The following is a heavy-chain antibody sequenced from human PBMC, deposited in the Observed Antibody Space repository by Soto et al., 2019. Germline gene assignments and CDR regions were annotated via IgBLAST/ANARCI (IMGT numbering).Heavy chain of an antibody. J-gene: IGHJ3*02. D-gene: IGHD2-21*02. CDR3: ARGPTVGDI. Sequence: QVQLVQSGGEVKKPGASVKVSCKASGYTFNSYGISWVRQAPGQGLEWMGSIRVKNGNTNYAQNFQGRFTMTTDTSTSTAYMELRSLRSDDTAVYYCARGPTVGDIWGQGTMVTVSS. V-gene: IGHV1-18*01. CDR1: GYTFNSYG. CDR2: IRVKNGNT.